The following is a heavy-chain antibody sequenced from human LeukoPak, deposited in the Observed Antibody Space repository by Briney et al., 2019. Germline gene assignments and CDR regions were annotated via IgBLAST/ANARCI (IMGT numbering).Heavy chain of an antibody. J-gene: IGHJ4*02. CDR2: ISGSGGST. D-gene: IGHD4-17*01. CDR3: AKEVDYGDYVDYFDY. V-gene: IGHV3-23*01. CDR1: GFAFSNYA. Sequence: GRSLRLSCAASGFAFSNYAMSWVRQAPGKGLEWVSAISGSGGSTYYADSVKGRFTISRDNSKNTLYLQMNSLRAEDTAVYYCAKEVDYGDYVDYFDYWGQGTLVTVSS.